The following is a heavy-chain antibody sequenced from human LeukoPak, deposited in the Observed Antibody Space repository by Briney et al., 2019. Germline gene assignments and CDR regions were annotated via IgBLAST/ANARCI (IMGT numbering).Heavy chain of an antibody. CDR2: INPNSGDA. V-gene: IGHV1-2*02. D-gene: IGHD2-2*01. Sequence: ASVKVSCKASGYTFTGFYIHWLRQAPGHGLEWMGWINPNSGDANYAPKFQGRVTMTRDTSITTAYMELSSLRSDDTAVYYCARGHCGSATCQRNWFDPWGQGSLVTVSS. CDR1: GYTFTGFY. CDR3: ARGHCGSATCQRNWFDP. J-gene: IGHJ5*02.